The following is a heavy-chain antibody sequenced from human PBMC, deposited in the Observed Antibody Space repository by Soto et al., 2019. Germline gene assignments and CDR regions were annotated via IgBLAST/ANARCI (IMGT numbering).Heavy chain of an antibody. J-gene: IGHJ4*02. D-gene: IGHD2-2*01. CDR2: IYYSGST. CDR1: GGSVSSGSYY. CDR3: ARDDAGYERPFDH. V-gene: IGHV4-61*01. Sequence: QVRLQESGPGLVKPSETLSLTCTVSGGSVSSGSYYWSWIRQPPGKGLEWIGYIYYSGSTNYNPSLKSRVTISVDTSKNQFSLKLSSVTAADTAVYYCARDDAGYERPFDHWGQGTLVTVSS.